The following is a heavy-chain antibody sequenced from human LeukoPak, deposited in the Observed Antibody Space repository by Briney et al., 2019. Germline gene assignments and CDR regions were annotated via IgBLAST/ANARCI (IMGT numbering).Heavy chain of an antibody. Sequence: GGSLRLSCAASGFTFRDYGMSWVRQPPGKGLEWVAAISNTATSTYYADSVKGRFTVSRDQSKNTLYLQMNSLRVEDTAIYYCAKDFGGSGSYYCPFDYWGQGAPVTVSS. V-gene: IGHV3-23*01. D-gene: IGHD3-10*01. J-gene: IGHJ4*02. CDR3: AKDFGGSGSYYCPFDY. CDR2: ISNTATST. CDR1: GFTFRDYG.